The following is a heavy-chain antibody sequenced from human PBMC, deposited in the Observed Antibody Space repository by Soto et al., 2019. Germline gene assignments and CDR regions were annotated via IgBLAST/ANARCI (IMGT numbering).Heavy chain of an antibody. CDR3: VRGLTLITTLGVSHGFDV. J-gene: IGHJ6*02. V-gene: IGHV4-4*07. CDR1: GGPIDNVY. Sequence: QVQLQQPGPGLVGPSETLSLSCTVLGGPIDNVYWHFIRQPAGKGLQWLGRIFRSGVASVTTNYNPSLRSPVTMLVETSRTQFSLRPTSVTAADTGVYYGVRGLTLITTLGVSHGFDVWGPGTTVTVS. D-gene: IGHD3-3*01. CDR2: IFRSGVASVTT.